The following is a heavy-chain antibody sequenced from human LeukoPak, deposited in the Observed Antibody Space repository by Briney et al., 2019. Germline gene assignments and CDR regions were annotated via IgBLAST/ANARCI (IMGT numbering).Heavy chain of an antibody. D-gene: IGHD2/OR15-2a*01. CDR1: GDSISSSY. CDR3: ARHRNFFDY. Sequence: LETLSLTCTVSGDSISSSYWSWIRQPPGKGLEWIGYIYYSGNTNYNPSLKSRVTISVDTSRNRFSLKLSSVTAADTAVYYCARHRNFFDYWGQGILVTVSS. V-gene: IGHV4-59*01. CDR2: IYYSGNT. J-gene: IGHJ4*02.